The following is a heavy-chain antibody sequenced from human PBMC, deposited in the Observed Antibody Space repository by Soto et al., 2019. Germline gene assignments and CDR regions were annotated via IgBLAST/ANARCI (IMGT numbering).Heavy chain of an antibody. CDR3: GRVVEGATRHTDPDS. Sequence: SETLSLTCTVSGVSIHNSHSFWAWIRQPPGKGLQFIASVYHNGGAHYNSSLKSRVTISVDTANNQVSLRVRSLTAADTAFYYCGRVVEGATRHTDPDSWGQGILVTVSS. CDR2: VYHNGGA. CDR1: GVSIHNSHSF. V-gene: IGHV4-39*01. J-gene: IGHJ5*01. D-gene: IGHD2-21*01.